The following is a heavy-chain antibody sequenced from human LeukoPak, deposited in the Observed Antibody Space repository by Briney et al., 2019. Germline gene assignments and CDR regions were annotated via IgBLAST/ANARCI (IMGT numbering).Heavy chain of an antibody. Sequence: GGSLRLSCAASGFTFDDYGMSWVRQAPGKGLEWVSGISGSGGSTHYADSVKGRFTISRDNSKNTLYMQMNSLRAEDTAVYYCAKVAVLLWFGEFTENNYFDYWGQGTLVTVSS. CDR1: GFTFDDYG. J-gene: IGHJ4*02. D-gene: IGHD3-10*01. CDR2: ISGSGGST. CDR3: AKVAVLLWFGEFTENNYFDY. V-gene: IGHV3-23*01.